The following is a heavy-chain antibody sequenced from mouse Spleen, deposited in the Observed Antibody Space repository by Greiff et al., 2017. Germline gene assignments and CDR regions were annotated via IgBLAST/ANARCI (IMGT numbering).Heavy chain of an antibody. V-gene: IGHV5-9*04. CDR2: ISSGGGIT. CDR3: ARQGYSDCDWFAY. CDR1: GFTFSNYA. D-gene: IGHD2-4*01. Sequence: EVKLMESGGGLVKLGGSLKLSCAASGFTFSNYAMSWVRQTPERRLEWVATISSGGGITYYPDSVKGRFTISRDNAKNTLYLQMSSLKSEDTAMYYCARQGYSDCDWFAYWGQGTLVTVSA. J-gene: IGHJ3*01.